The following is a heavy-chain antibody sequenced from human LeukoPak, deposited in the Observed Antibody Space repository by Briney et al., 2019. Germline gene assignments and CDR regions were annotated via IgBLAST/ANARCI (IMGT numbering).Heavy chain of an antibody. CDR2: ISYDGSNK. Sequence: GGSLRLSCAASGFTFSSYAMHWVRQAPGKGLEWVAVISYDGSNKYYADSVKGRFTISRDNSKNTLYLQMNSLRAEDTAVYYCARDGSITMIVVGHNDYWGQGTLVTVSS. J-gene: IGHJ4*02. CDR3: ARDGSITMIVVGHNDY. CDR1: GFTFSSYA. V-gene: IGHV3-30-3*01. D-gene: IGHD3-22*01.